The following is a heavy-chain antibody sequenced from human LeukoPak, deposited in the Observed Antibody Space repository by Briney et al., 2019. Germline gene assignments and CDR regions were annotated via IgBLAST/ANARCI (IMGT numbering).Heavy chain of an antibody. CDR3: AGEEYQLLYEGDY. CDR1: GGSISSSSYY. J-gene: IGHJ4*02. CDR2: IYYSGST. D-gene: IGHD2-2*02. V-gene: IGHV4-39*01. Sequence: SETLSLTCTVSGGSISSSSYYWGWIRQPPGKGLEWIGSIYYSGSTHYNPSLKSRVTISVDTSKNQFSLKLSSVTAADTAVYYCAGEEYQLLYEGDYWGQGTLVTVSS.